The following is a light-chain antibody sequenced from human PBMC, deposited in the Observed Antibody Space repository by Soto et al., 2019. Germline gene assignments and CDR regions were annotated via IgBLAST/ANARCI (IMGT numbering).Light chain of an antibody. CDR1: QSVGSY. Sequence: EIVLSQSPATLSLSPGERATLSCRASQSVGSYLAWYQHIPGQAPRLLIYDASKRATGIPARFSGSGSGTDFTLPISRLEPEDFAVYYCQQRSNWPPTWTFGQGTKVEVK. CDR3: QQRSNWPPTWT. J-gene: IGKJ1*01. V-gene: IGKV3-11*01. CDR2: DAS.